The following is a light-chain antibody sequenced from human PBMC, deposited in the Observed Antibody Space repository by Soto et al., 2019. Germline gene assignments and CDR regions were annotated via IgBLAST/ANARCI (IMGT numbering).Light chain of an antibody. V-gene: IGKV3-11*01. CDR1: QSVGNS. J-gene: IGKJ4*01. CDR2: DVY. CDR3: QQRADWPLS. Sequence: EIVLTQSPAALPLSPGERATLSCRASQSVGNSLAWYQQKPGQAPRLLIYDVYSKPLGIPARFTGSGSGTDFTLTISGLQPEDFAVYYCQQRADWPLSFGGGTKVEIK.